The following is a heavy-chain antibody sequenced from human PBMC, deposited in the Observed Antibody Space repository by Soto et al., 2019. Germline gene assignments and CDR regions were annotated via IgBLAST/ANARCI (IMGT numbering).Heavy chain of an antibody. V-gene: IGHV3-23*01. D-gene: IGHD1-1*01. Sequence: PGGSLRLSCEASGFKFNTYAMSWVLQGPWKGLEWVAVIGGAAVSTDCADSLKGRCTVSRDDSKNMVYLQLDSLRDDDTAIYYCAKDSTSYNGVYDPFDIWGQGTMVTVSS. J-gene: IGHJ3*02. CDR1: GFKFNTYA. CDR2: IGGAAVST. CDR3: AKDSTSYNGVYDPFDI.